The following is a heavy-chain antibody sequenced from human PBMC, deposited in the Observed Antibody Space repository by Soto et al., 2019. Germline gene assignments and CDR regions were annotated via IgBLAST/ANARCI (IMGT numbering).Heavy chain of an antibody. Sequence: EAQLVESGGGLVQLGGSRRLSCAASGFTFSSFWMTWVRQAPGKGLEWVANIQQDGSEKYYVDSVKGRFTISRDNARNSLFLEMKSLRSEDTAVYSCVRDRSVSYLEGFDYWGQGTLVTVSS. J-gene: IGHJ4*02. CDR3: VRDRSVSYLEGFDY. D-gene: IGHD1-26*01. V-gene: IGHV3-7*01. CDR1: GFTFSSFW. CDR2: IQQDGSEK.